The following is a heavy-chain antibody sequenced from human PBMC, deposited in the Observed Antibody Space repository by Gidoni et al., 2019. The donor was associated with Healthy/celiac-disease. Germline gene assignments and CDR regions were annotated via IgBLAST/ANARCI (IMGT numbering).Heavy chain of an antibody. CDR1: GGSFSGYY. J-gene: IGHJ4*02. Sequence: QVQLQQWGAGLLKPLETLSLTCAVYGGSFSGYYWSWIRQPPGKGLEWIGEINHSGSTNYNPSLKRRVTISVDTSKNQFSLKLSSVTAADTAVYYCARNTIFGVVTIDYWGQGTLVTVSS. CDR2: INHSGST. V-gene: IGHV4-34*01. D-gene: IGHD3-3*01. CDR3: ARNTIFGVVTIDY.